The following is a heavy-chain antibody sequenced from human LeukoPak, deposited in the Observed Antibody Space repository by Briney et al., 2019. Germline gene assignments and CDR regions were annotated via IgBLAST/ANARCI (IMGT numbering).Heavy chain of an antibody. D-gene: IGHD3-10*01. CDR1: GGSISNYY. CDR3: ARVIWFGGLNYMDV. V-gene: IGHV4-4*07. Sequence: PSETLSLTCTVSGGSISNYYWSWIRQPAGKGLEWIGRIYTSGSTNYNPSLKSRVTMSVDTSKNQFSLKLSSVTAADTAVYYCARVIWFGGLNYMDVWGKGTTVTISS. CDR2: IYTSGST. J-gene: IGHJ6*03.